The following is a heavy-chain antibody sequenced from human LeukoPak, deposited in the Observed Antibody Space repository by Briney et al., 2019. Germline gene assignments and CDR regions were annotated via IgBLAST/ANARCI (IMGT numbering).Heavy chain of an antibody. CDR1: GGSISSSSYY. Sequence: SETLSLTCTVSGGSISSSSYYWGWIRQPPGKGLEWIGSIYNSGSTYHNPSLKRRVTISIDTSKNQFSLNLRSVTAADSAVYYCARHSSGYYYSPFDYWGQGRLVTASS. J-gene: IGHJ4*02. CDR2: IYNSGST. V-gene: IGHV4-39*01. CDR3: ARHSSGYYYSPFDY. D-gene: IGHD3-22*01.